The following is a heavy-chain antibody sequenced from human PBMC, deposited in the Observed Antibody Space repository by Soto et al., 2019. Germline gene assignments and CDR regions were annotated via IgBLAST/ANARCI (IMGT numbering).Heavy chain of an antibody. CDR2: IYYSGST. CDR1: GGSIISGDYY. Sequence: LSETLCLTCALAGGSIISGDYYWVWMRQPPGKGLEGIGYIYYSGSTYYNPSLESRVTISVDTSKNQFSLKLSSVTAADTAVYYCARGNPYYYDSSDSYGPWGQGTLVTVS. CDR3: ARGNPYYYDSSDSYGP. J-gene: IGHJ5*02. D-gene: IGHD3-22*01. V-gene: IGHV4-30-4*01.